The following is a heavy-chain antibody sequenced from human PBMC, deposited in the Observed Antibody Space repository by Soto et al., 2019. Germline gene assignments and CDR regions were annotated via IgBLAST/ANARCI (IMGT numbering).Heavy chain of an antibody. CDR2: INHSGST. Sequence: SETLSLTCAVYGGSFSGYYWSWIRQPPGKGLEWIGEINHSGSTNYNPSLKSRVTISVDTSKNQFSLKLSSVTAADTAVYYCARGRRRTYYNGGMDVWGQGTTVTGS. CDR3: ARGRRRTYYNGGMDV. CDR1: GGSFSGYY. V-gene: IGHV4-34*01. D-gene: IGHD3-10*01. J-gene: IGHJ6*02.